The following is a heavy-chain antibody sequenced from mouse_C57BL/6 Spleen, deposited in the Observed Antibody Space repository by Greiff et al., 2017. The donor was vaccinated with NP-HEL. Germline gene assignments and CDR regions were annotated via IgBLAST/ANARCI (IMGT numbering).Heavy chain of an antibody. V-gene: IGHV1-15*01. D-gene: IGHD1-1*01. CDR1: GYTFTDYE. CDR2: IDPETGGT. J-gene: IGHJ4*01. CDR3: TRLVATPYYAMDY. Sequence: VQLQQSGAELVRPGASVTLSCKASGYTFTDYEMHWVKQTPVHGLEWIGAIDPETGGTAYNQKFKGKAILTADKSSSTAYMELRSLTSEDSAVYYCTRLVATPYYAMDYWGQGTSVTVSS.